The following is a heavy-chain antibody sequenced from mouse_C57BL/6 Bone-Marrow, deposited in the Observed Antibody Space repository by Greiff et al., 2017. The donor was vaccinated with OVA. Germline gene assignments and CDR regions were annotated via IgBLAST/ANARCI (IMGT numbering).Heavy chain of an antibody. CDR3: ASIYYDYDYAMDY. CDR2: ISDGGSYT. J-gene: IGHJ4*01. CDR1: GFTFSSYA. D-gene: IGHD2-4*01. V-gene: IGHV5-4*03. Sequence: EVKLQESGGGLVKPGGSLKLSCAASGFTFSSYAMSWVRQTPEKRLEWVATISDGGSYTYYPDNVKGRFTISRDNAKNNLYLQMSHLKSEDTAMYYCASIYYDYDYAMDYWGQGTSVTVSS.